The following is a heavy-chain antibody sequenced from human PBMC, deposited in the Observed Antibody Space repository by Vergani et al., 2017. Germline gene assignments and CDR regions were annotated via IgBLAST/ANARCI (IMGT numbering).Heavy chain of an antibody. CDR3: AKDARLYSSIYYHYMDV. V-gene: IGHV3-9*01. Sequence: RQPPGKGPEWVSGIVWSNDAVLYAASVKGRFTISRDNANNSLYLQMDSLRPEDTALYYCAKDARLYSSIYYHYMDVWGKGTTVTVSS. D-gene: IGHD6-13*01. J-gene: IGHJ6*03. CDR2: IVWSNDAV.